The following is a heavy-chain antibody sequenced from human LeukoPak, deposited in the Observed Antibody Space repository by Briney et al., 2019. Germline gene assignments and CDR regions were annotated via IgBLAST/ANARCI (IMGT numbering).Heavy chain of an antibody. Sequence: GGSLRLSCAASGFTFRSYVMSWVPQAPGKGLEWVSTISGSSVTTSYADYVKGRFTVSRDNSKNTLYLQMNSLRAEDTAVYYCAKLDYYGNYWGQGTLVTVSS. CDR2: ISGSSVTT. V-gene: IGHV3-23*01. CDR1: GFTFRSYV. J-gene: IGHJ4*02. CDR3: AKLDYYGNY. D-gene: IGHD3-10*01.